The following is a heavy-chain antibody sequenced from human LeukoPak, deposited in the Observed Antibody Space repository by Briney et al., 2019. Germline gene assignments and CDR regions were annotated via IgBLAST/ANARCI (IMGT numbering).Heavy chain of an antibody. D-gene: IGHD3-22*01. CDR3: ARARYYYDSSGYRAVYYFDY. CDR1: GFTFSDYY. Sequence: GGSLRLSCAASGFTFSDYYMSWIRQAPGKGLEWVSYISRSGTTIYYADSVKGRFTISRDNAKNTLYLQMNSLRAEDTAVYYCARARYYYDSSGYRAVYYFDYWGQGTLVTVSS. CDR2: ISRSGTTI. V-gene: IGHV3-11*04. J-gene: IGHJ4*02.